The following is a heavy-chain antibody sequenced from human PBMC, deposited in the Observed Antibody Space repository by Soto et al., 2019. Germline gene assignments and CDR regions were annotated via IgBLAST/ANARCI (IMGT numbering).Heavy chain of an antibody. CDR2: TYYRSKWET. CDR1: GESVSTNTAT. V-gene: IGHV6-1*01. D-gene: IGHD6-19*01. Sequence: PSQTLSLTCAISGESVSTNTATWDWIRQSPSRGLEWLGRTYYRSKWETDYAVSVKGRITINPDTSNNQFSLQMNSLRAEDTAVYYCARDKSPYSSGWHNRHFDYWGQGTLVTVSS. J-gene: IGHJ4*02. CDR3: ARDKSPYSSGWHNRHFDY.